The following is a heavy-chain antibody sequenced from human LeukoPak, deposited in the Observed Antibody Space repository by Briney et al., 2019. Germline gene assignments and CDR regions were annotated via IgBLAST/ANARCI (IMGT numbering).Heavy chain of an antibody. V-gene: IGHV4-59*08. CDR1: GGSISGTYY. D-gene: IGHD3-16*01. CDR3: ARRWVYDKRAFDA. CDR2: IYYTGTT. J-gene: IGHJ3*01. Sequence: SETLSLTRTVSGGSISGTYYWSWLRQPPGKGLEWIGYIYYTGTTDSNPSLKSRVTISLDTSKNQFSLNLSSVTAADTAVYYCARRWVYDKRAFDAWGQGTMVTVSS.